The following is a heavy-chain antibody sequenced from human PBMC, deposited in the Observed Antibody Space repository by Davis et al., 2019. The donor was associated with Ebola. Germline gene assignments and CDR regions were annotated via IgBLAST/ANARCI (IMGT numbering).Heavy chain of an antibody. J-gene: IGHJ6*04. CDR2: IWYDGSNK. Sequence: PSETLSLTCAASGFTFSSYSMNWVRQAPGKGLEWVAVIWYDGSNKYYADSVKGRFTISRDNSKNTLYLQMNSLRAEDTAVYYCAKSGLSFGVVKYHYGMDVWGKGTTVTVSS. CDR3: AKSGLSFGVVKYHYGMDV. D-gene: IGHD3-3*01. V-gene: IGHV3-33*06. CDR1: GFTFSSYS.